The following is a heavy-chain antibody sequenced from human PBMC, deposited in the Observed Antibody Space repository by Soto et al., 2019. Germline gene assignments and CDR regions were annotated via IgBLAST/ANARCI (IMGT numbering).Heavy chain of an antibody. J-gene: IGHJ6*03. Sequence: PSETLSLTCTVSGASISSYHWSWIRQTPGKGLEWIGYIYYSGSANYNPSLKSRVTFSVDTSKNQVSLKLSSVTAADTGVYYCAAAVPAEYVFPYYHMAVWGKGTTVTVYS. CDR3: AAAVPAEYVFPYYHMAV. CDR2: IYYSGSA. CDR1: GASISSYH. D-gene: IGHD3-16*01. V-gene: IGHV4-59*01.